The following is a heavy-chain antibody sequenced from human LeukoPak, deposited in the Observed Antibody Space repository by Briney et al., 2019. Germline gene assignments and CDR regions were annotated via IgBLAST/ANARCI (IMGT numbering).Heavy chain of an antibody. D-gene: IGHD3-9*01. CDR1: GYTFTGYY. CDR3: FRAESGLRYFDWLYGRDTGEPKGDY. V-gene: IGHV1-2*02. J-gene: IGHJ4*02. Sequence: VASVKVSCKASGYTFTGYYMHWVRQAPGQWLEWIVWINPNSGVTNYAQKFQGSVTITRDNSISTAYMELSRLRSDDTAVYYFFRAESGLRYFDWLYGRDTGEPKGDYWGQGTLVTVSS. CDR2: INPNSGVT.